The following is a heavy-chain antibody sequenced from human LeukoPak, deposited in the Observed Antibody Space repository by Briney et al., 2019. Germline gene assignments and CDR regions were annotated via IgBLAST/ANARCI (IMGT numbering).Heavy chain of an antibody. CDR1: GGSFSGYY. D-gene: IGHD4-23*01. CDR3: ARPKRWQSERYYFDY. CDR2: INHSGST. J-gene: IGHJ4*02. V-gene: IGHV4-34*01. Sequence: PSETLSLTCAVYGGSFSGYYWSWIRQPPGKGLEWIGEINHSGSTNYNPSLKMRVTISVDTSKNQYSLKLSSVTAADTAVYYCARPKRWQSERYYFDYWGQGTLVTVSS.